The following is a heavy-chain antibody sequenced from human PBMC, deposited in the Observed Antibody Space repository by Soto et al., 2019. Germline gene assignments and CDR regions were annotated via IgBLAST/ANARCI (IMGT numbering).Heavy chain of an antibody. D-gene: IGHD2-21*02. CDR3: AKEDNAGMVVTTFDF. Sequence: HPGGSLRLSCAASGFTFSNFGMSWVRQAPGKGLEWVSAISDSGDKTFYIASVKGRFTISKDNSKNTLYLQMNSLRAEDTAVYYCAKEDNAGMVVTTFDFWGQGILVTVSS. CDR1: GFTFSNFG. CDR2: ISDSGDKT. V-gene: IGHV3-23*01. J-gene: IGHJ4*02.